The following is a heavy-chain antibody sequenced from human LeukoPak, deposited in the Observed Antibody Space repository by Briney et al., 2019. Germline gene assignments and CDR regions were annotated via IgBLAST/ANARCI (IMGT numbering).Heavy chain of an antibody. Sequence: ASVKVSCKASGGTFSTYALSWVRQAPGQGLEWMGGIISILGTAKYAQKFQGRVTITADESTSAAYMELSSLRSEDTAVYYCARLRGVPAARMDWFDPWGQGTLVTVSS. J-gene: IGHJ5*02. V-gene: IGHV1-69*01. CDR2: IISILGTA. CDR1: GGTFSTYA. CDR3: ARLRGVPAARMDWFDP. D-gene: IGHD2-2*01.